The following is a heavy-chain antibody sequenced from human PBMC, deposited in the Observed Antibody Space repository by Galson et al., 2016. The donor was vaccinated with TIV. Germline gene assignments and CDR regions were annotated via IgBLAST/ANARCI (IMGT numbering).Heavy chain of an antibody. J-gene: IGHJ5*02. CDR1: GFTFSSDW. D-gene: IGHD6-13*01. CDR3: AREYESGYSSSWYRFDP. V-gene: IGHV3-7*01. Sequence: SLRLSCAASGFTFSSDWMTWVRQAPGKGLEWVASINQDGSDSPYVDSVKGRFTISRDNAKKSLYLQMNSLRAADTAVYYCAREYESGYSSSWYRFDPWGQGALVTVSS. CDR2: INQDGSDS.